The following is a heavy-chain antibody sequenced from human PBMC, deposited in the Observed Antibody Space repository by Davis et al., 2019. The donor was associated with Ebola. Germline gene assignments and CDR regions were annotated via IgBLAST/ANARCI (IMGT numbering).Heavy chain of an antibody. CDR2: ISYDGSYK. D-gene: IGHD5-18*01. J-gene: IGHJ4*02. CDR1: GFTFSSYA. Sequence: GESLKISCAASGFTFSSYAMHWVRQAPGKGLEWVAVISYDGSYKYYADSLKGRFTISRDNSKNTLYLQMNSLRAEDTAVYYCTASYDYGDYWGQGTLVTVSS. V-gene: IGHV3-30*04. CDR3: TASYDYGDY.